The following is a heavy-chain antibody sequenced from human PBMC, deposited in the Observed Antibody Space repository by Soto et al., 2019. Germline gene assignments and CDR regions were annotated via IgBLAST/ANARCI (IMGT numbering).Heavy chain of an antibody. D-gene: IGHD4-4*01. V-gene: IGHV1-2*04. CDR3: ALGGTVTTGFDY. Sequence: ASVKVPCKASGYTLTGYYMHWVRQAPGQGLEWMGWINPNSGGTNYAQKFQGWVTMTRDTSISTAYMELSRLRSDDTAVYYCALGGTVTTGFDYWGQGTLVTVSS. CDR1: GYTLTGYY. CDR2: INPNSGGT. J-gene: IGHJ4*02.